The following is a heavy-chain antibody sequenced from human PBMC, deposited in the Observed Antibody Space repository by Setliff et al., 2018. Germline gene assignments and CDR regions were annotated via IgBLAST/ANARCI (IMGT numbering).Heavy chain of an antibody. CDR2: IKQDGSTK. Sequence: GESLTISCVVSGFSFSRHWMSWVRQAPGKGLEWVADIKQDGSTKYYLDSVKGRFTISRDNAKRSLYLQMNGLRADDTGVYYCVRDDADNYDAFDNWGQGTLVTVSS. CDR3: VRDDADNYDAFDN. J-gene: IGHJ3*02. V-gene: IGHV3-7*01. D-gene: IGHD3-22*01. CDR1: GFSFSRHW.